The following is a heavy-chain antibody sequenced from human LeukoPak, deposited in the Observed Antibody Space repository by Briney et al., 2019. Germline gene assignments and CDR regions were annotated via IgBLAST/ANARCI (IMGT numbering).Heavy chain of an antibody. CDR1: GYTFTGYY. CDR3: ARDRCSGGSCYYHY. V-gene: IGHV1-2*02. J-gene: IGHJ4*02. Sequence: ASVKVSCKASGYTFTGYYMHWVRQAPGQGLEWMGWINPNSGGTNYAQKFQGRVTMTRDTSISTAYMELSRLRSDGTAVYYCARDRCSGGSCYYHYWGQGTLVTVSS. D-gene: IGHD2-15*01. CDR2: INPNSGGT.